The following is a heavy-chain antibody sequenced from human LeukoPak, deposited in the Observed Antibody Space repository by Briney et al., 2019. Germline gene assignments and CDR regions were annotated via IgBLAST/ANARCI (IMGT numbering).Heavy chain of an antibody. Sequence: VASVKVSCKASGGTFSSYAISWVRQAPGQGLEWMGGIIPIFGTANYAQKFQGRVTITTDESTSTAYMELSSLRSEDTAVYYCARGGRDGHNDYWGQGTLVTVSS. CDR2: IIPIFGTA. J-gene: IGHJ4*02. CDR3: ARGGRDGHNDY. CDR1: GGTFSSYA. D-gene: IGHD5-24*01. V-gene: IGHV1-69*05.